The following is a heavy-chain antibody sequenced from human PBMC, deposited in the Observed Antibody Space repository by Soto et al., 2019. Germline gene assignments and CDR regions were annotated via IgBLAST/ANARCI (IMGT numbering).Heavy chain of an antibody. CDR2: IFYSGTT. J-gene: IGHJ6*02. CDR3: ARDLWVEPELYYYGMDV. D-gene: IGHD1-1*01. CDR1: GDSISSADYY. V-gene: IGHV4-30-4*01. Sequence: TLSLTCTVPGDSISSADYYWSWIRQTPGKGLEWIGHIFYSGTTYYNPSLKSRLTISVDTSKNHFSLRLTSVTAADTAVYYCARDLWVEPELYYYGMDVWGQGTTVTVSS.